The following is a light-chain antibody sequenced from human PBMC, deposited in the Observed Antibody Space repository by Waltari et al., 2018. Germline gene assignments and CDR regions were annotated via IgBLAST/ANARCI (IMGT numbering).Light chain of an antibody. CDR2: GPS. J-gene: IGKJ2*01. Sequence: EIVMTQSPATLSVSPGERATLSCRASQSVSSNLAWYQQKPGQAPRLLSYGPSTRATGIPARFSGSGSGTEFTLTISSLQSEDFAVYYCQQYNKWPPYTFGQGTRLEIK. CDR3: QQYNKWPPYT. CDR1: QSVSSN. V-gene: IGKV3-15*01.